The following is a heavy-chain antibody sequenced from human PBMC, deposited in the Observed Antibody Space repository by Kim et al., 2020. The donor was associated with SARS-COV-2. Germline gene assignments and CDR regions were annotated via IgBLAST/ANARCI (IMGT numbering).Heavy chain of an antibody. J-gene: IGHJ6*02. CDR2: ISAYNGNT. CDR3: AREKSGYDEASYYYYGMDV. CDR1: GYTFTSYG. V-gene: IGHV1-18*01. Sequence: ASVKVSCKASGYTFTSYGISWVRQAPGQGLEWMGWISAYNGNTNYAQKLQGRVTMTTDTSTSTAYMELRSLRSDDTAVYYCAREKSGYDEASYYYYGMDVWGQGTTVTVSS. D-gene: IGHD5-12*01.